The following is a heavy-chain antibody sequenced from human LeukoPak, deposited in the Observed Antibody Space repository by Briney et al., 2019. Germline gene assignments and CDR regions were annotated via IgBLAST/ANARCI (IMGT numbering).Heavy chain of an antibody. V-gene: IGHV1-18*04. CDR3: ARDEVARPEWLPPTSNYYFDY. Sequence: ASVKVSCKASGYTFTSYGIRWVRQAPGQGLEWMGWISAYNGNTNYAQKLQGRVTMTTDTSTSTAYMELRSLRSDDTAVYYWARDEVARPEWLPPTSNYYFDYWGQGTLVTVSS. CDR2: ISAYNGNT. CDR1: GYTFTSYG. D-gene: IGHD6-19*01. J-gene: IGHJ4*02.